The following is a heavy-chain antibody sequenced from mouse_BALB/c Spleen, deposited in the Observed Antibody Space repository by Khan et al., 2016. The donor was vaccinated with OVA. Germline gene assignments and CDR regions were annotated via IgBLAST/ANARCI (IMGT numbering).Heavy chain of an antibody. CDR2: INPGSDYT. Sequence: QVQLQQSGAELARPGASVKLSCKASGYTFTSYAIHWVKQRPGQGLEWIGYINPGSDYTKYNQKFKDKATLTADRSSSTAYMELSSLASEDSAVYYCARHKEEEALDYWGQGTSVTVSS. D-gene: IGHD6-1*01. CDR3: ARHKEEEALDY. CDR1: GYTFTSYA. V-gene: IGHV1-4*01. J-gene: IGHJ4*01.